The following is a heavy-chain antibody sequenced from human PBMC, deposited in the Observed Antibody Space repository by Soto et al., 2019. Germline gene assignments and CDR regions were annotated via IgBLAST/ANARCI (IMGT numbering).Heavy chain of an antibody. CDR3: AVPRAGTTCFDY. J-gene: IGHJ4*02. CDR2: IYYSGST. Sequence: SEPLSLTCPVSGGSISSSSYYWGRNRQPPGKGLEWIGSIYYSGSTYYNPSLKSRVTISVDTSKNQFSLKLSSVTAADTAVYYCAVPRAGTTCFDYWGQGTLVNVSA. V-gene: IGHV4-39*01. D-gene: IGHD1-7*01. CDR1: GGSISSSSYY.